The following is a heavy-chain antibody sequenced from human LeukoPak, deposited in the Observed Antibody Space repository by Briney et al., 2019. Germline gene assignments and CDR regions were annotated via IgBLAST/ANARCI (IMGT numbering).Heavy chain of an antibody. D-gene: IGHD6-13*01. V-gene: IGHV3-9*03. CDR1: GFTFDDYA. J-gene: IGHJ4*02. CDR3: AKGLVSIAAAGPFDY. CDR2: ISWNSGSI. Sequence: GGSLRLSCAASGFTFDDYAMHWVRQAPGKGLEWVSGISWNSGSIGYANSVKGRFTISRDNAKNSLYLQMNSLRAEDMALYYCAKGLVSIAAAGPFDYWGQGTLVTVSS.